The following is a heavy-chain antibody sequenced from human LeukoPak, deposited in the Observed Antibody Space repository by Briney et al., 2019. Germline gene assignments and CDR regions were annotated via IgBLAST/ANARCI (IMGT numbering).Heavy chain of an antibody. Sequence: GSLRLSCAASGFTFSSYWMSWVRQAPGKGLEWVANINQDGSAKDYGGSVEGRFTISRDNAKNSLYLQMNSLTAEDTAVYFCASAPNENYFDFWGQGTLVTVSS. CDR1: GFTFSSYW. V-gene: IGHV3-7*01. CDR2: INQDGSAK. J-gene: IGHJ4*02. CDR3: ASAPNENYFDF.